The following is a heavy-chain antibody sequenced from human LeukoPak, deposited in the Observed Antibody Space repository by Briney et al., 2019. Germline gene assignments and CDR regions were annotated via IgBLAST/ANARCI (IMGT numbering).Heavy chain of an antibody. J-gene: IGHJ4*02. Sequence: GASVKVSCKASGYTFTGYYMHWVRQAPGQGLEWMGWINPNSGGTNHAQKFQGRVTMTRDTSISTAYMELSRLRSDDTAVYYCASGIVVVPAAIAGYYFDYWGQGTLVTVSS. CDR1: GYTFTGYY. CDR3: ASGIVVVPAAIAGYYFDY. V-gene: IGHV1-2*02. D-gene: IGHD2-2*01. CDR2: INPNSGGT.